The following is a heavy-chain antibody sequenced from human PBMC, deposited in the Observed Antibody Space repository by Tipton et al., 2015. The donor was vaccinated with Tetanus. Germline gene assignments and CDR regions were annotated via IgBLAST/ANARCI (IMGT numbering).Heavy chain of an antibody. CDR1: GYTFTTYL. D-gene: IGHD4-23*01. CDR2: INPGDGVK. CDR3: XXERSGGLFEY. J-gene: IGHJ4*02. Sequence: QLVQSGAEVLKPGASVKVSCKASGYTFTTYLIHWVRQAPGQGLEWMGIINPGDGVKMYAQKFQGRVTMTRDTSTSTVYMDLRSLESEDTAVYYCXXERSGGLFEYWXXGTLVTVSS. V-gene: IGHV1-46*01.